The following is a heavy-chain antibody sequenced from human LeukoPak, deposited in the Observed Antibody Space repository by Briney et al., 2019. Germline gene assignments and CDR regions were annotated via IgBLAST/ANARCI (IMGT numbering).Heavy chain of an antibody. D-gene: IGHD2-2*01. J-gene: IGHJ6*03. CDR2: IRYDGSNK. Sequence: GGSLRLSCAASGFTFSSYGMHWVRQAPGKGLEWVAFIRYDGSNKYYADSVKGRFTISRDNSKNTLYLQMNSLRAEDAAVYYCAKKGSEYCSSTSCYDYYYYYMDVWGKGTTVTVSS. CDR3: AKKGSEYCSSTSCYDYYYYYMDV. CDR1: GFTFSSYG. V-gene: IGHV3-30*02.